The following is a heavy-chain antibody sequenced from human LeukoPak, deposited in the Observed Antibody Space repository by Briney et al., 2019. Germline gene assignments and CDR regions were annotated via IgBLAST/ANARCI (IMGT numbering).Heavy chain of an antibody. CDR3: TTDLREYYDTIPELDY. V-gene: IGHV3-15*01. J-gene: IGHJ4*02. Sequence: GGSLRLSCAASGFTFSNAWMSWVCQAPGKGLEWVGRIKSKTDGGTTDYAAPVKGRFTISRDDSKNTLYLQMNSLKTEDTAVYYCTTDLREYYDTIPELDYWGQGTLVTVSS. D-gene: IGHD3-9*01. CDR2: IKSKTDGGTT. CDR1: GFTFSNAW.